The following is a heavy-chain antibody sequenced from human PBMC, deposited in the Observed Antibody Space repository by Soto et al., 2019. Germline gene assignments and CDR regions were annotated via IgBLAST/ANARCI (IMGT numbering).Heavy chain of an antibody. CDR1: GASISSGGYY. V-gene: IGHV4-31*03. D-gene: IGHD6-19*01. Sequence: QVQLRESGPGLVKPSQTLSLTCSVSGASISSGGYYWSWIRQHPGKGLEWIGYIYFSGSTYYNPSLKSRVTISIDTSKTQFSLRLSSVTAADTAVFYCARTHASGWDASDIWGQGTMVTVSS. CDR3: ARTHASGWDASDI. J-gene: IGHJ3*02. CDR2: IYFSGST.